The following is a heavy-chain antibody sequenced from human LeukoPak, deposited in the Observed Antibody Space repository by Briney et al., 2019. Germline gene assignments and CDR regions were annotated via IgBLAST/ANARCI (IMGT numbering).Heavy chain of an antibody. V-gene: IGHV4-38-2*02. Sequence: SETLSLTCTVSGYSISSGYYWGWIRPPPGKGLEWIGSIYHSGSTYYNPSLKSRVTISVDTSKNQFSLKLSSVTAADTAVYYCARDRFGSYPYDYWGQGTLVTVSS. CDR2: IYHSGST. J-gene: IGHJ4*02. D-gene: IGHD5-18*01. CDR3: ARDRFGSYPYDY. CDR1: GYSISSGYY.